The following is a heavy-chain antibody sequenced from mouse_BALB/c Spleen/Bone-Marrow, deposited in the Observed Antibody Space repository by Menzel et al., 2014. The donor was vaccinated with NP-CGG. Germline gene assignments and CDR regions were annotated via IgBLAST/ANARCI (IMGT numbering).Heavy chain of an antibody. D-gene: IGHD2-4*01. CDR1: GYTFTSYW. Sequence: QVQLQQSGAELAKPGASVKMSCKASGYTFTSYWMHWVKQRPGQGLEWIGNINPSSGYTEYNQKFKDRATLTADKSSSTACMQLSSLTSEDSAVYYCARPITTGIQAWFAYWGQGILVTVSA. J-gene: IGHJ3*01. CDR2: INPSSGYT. CDR3: ARPITTGIQAWFAY. V-gene: IGHV1-7*01.